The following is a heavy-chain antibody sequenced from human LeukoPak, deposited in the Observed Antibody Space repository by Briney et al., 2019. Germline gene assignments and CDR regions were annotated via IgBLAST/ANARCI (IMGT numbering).Heavy chain of an antibody. J-gene: IGHJ6*02. CDR2: IYYSGST. CDR1: GGSISSYY. CDR3: ARDPGRGSGIDYYYYYGMDV. D-gene: IGHD6-19*01. Sequence: PSETLSLTCTVSGGSISSYYWSWIRQPPGKGLEWIGYIYYSGSTNYNPSLKSRVTISVDTSKNQFSLKLSSVTAADTAVYYCARDPGRGSGIDYYYYYGMDVWGQGTTVTVSS. V-gene: IGHV4-59*01.